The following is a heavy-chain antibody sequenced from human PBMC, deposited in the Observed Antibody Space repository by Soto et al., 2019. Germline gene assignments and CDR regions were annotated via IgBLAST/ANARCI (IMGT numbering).Heavy chain of an antibody. CDR2: IYPDESDT. V-gene: IGHV5-51*01. CDR3: VRQRIEAAFDAIDI. Sequence: GESLKISCKGSGYSFTKYWIGWVRQMPGKGLEWMAIIYPDESDTRYSPSFQGQVTISADKSNTTAYLQWSGLKASDTSMYYCVRQRIEAAFDAIDIWGQATMVSVSS. CDR1: GYSFTKYW. D-gene: IGHD6-13*01. J-gene: IGHJ3*02.